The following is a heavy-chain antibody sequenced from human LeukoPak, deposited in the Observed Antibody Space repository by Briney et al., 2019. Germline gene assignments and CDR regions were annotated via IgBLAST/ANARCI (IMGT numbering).Heavy chain of an antibody. V-gene: IGHV4-59*01. CDR1: GGSINSYY. CDR3: ARIDYATFDC. D-gene: IGHD3-16*01. Sequence: PSETQSLTCTVSGGSINSYYWSWIRQPPGRGLEWIGDIYYSGSTIYNPSPKSRVTISVDTSKDQFSLNLRSVTAADTAVYYCARIDYATFDCWGPGTLVTVSS. CDR2: IYYSGST. J-gene: IGHJ4*02.